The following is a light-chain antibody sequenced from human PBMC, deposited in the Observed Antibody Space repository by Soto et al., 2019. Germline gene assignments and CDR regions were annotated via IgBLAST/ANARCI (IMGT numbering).Light chain of an antibody. V-gene: IGKV3-20*01. Sequence: EIVLTQSPGTLSLSPGERATLSCRASQSVSSSYLAWYQQKPGQAPRVLIHGASSRATGIPDRFSGSGSGTDFTLTISRLEPEDFAVYYCQHHGSSPRTFGQGTKVEIK. J-gene: IGKJ1*01. CDR3: QHHGSSPRT. CDR2: GAS. CDR1: QSVSSSY.